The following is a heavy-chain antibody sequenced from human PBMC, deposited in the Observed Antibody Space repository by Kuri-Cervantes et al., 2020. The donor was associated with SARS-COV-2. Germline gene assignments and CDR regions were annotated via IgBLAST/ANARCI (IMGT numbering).Heavy chain of an antibody. Sequence: SETLSLTCSVSGGSISSGAYSWTWIRQPPGKGLEWIGHMYHSGRSYYNPSLKSRVTISVDRSKNQFSLNLSSVTAADTAVYYCARAEAARLYYGMDVWGQGTTVTVSS. CDR3: ARAEAARLYYGMDV. D-gene: IGHD6-6*01. CDR1: GGSISSGAYS. V-gene: IGHV4-30-2*01. CDR2: MYHSGRS. J-gene: IGHJ6*02.